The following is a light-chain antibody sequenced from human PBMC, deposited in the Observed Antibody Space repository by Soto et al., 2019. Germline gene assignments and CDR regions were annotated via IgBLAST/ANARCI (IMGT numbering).Light chain of an antibody. CDR2: DVT. V-gene: IGLV2-11*01. Sequence: QSALTQPRSVSGSLGQSVTISCTGTSSDVGAFNYVSWYQQHPGKVPKTILYDVTERPSGVAARFSGSKSGNTASLTISGLQADDEADYYSCSYVGSFTYVFGTGTKVTVL. CDR3: CSYVGSFTYV. CDR1: SSDVGAFNY. J-gene: IGLJ1*01.